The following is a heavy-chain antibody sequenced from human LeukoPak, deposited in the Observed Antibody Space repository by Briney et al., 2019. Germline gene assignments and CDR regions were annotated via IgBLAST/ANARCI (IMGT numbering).Heavy chain of an antibody. J-gene: IGHJ4*02. V-gene: IGHV4-59*01. Sequence: SETLSLTCTVSGGSISSYYWSWIRQPPGKGPEWIGYIYYSGSTNYNPSLKSRVTISVDTSKNQFSLKLSSVTAADTAVYYCAREGSAGYSSSWFDYWGQGTLVTVSS. CDR1: GGSISSYY. CDR2: IYYSGST. D-gene: IGHD6-13*01. CDR3: AREGSAGYSSSWFDY.